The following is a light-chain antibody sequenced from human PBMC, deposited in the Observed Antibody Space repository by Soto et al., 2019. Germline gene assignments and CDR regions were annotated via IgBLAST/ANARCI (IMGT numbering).Light chain of an antibody. V-gene: IGLV2-14*01. CDR2: EVS. CDR3: SSYTSSSTPYV. J-gene: IGLJ1*01. Sequence: QSVLTQPASVSGSPGQSITISCTGTSSDVGGYNYVSWYQQHPGKAPKLMIYEVSNRPSGVSNRFSGSKSGNTASLTISGLQSEYDADYYCSSYTSSSTPYVFGTGTKLTVL. CDR1: SSDVGGYNY.